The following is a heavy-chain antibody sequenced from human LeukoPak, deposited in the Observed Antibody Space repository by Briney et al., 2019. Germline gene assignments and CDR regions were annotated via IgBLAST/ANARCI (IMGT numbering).Heavy chain of an antibody. V-gene: IGHV3-30*18. CDR1: GFTFSSHG. CDR3: SKKGQNEDYGKPD. Sequence: GGSLRLSCAASGFTFSSHGMHWVRQAPGKGLEWVAVISYDGSNKYYADSVKGRFTISRDNSKNTLYLQMNSLRAEDTAVYYCSKKGQNEDYGKPDWGQGTLVTVSS. CDR2: ISYDGSNK. J-gene: IGHJ4*02. D-gene: IGHD4-17*01.